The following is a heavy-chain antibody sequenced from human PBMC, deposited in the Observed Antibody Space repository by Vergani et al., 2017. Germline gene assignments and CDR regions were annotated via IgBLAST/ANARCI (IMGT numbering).Heavy chain of an antibody. V-gene: IGHV3-23*01. CDR3: ANNRXWSSTSCYTAPGGY. CDR1: GFTFSSYA. Sequence: EVQLLESGGGLVQPGGSLRLSCAASGFTFSSYAMSWVRQAPGKGLEWVSVISGSGGSTYYADSVKGRFTISRDNSKNTLYLQMNSLRAEDTAVYYCANNRXWSSTSCYTAPGGYWGQGTLVTVSS. D-gene: IGHD2-2*02. J-gene: IGHJ4*02. CDR2: ISGSGGST.